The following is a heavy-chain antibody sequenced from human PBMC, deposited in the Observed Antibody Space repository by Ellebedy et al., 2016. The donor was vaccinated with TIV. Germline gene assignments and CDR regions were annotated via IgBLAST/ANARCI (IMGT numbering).Heavy chain of an antibody. CDR1: GGTFSSYA. Sequence: SVKVSCXASGGTFSSYAISWVRQAPGQGLEWMGGIIPIFGTANYAQKFQGRVTITADESTSTAYMELSSLRSEDTAVYYFARDAKTTGGYYYGMDVWGQGTTVTVSS. J-gene: IGHJ6*02. CDR3: ARDAKTTGGYYYGMDV. CDR2: IIPIFGTA. V-gene: IGHV1-69*13. D-gene: IGHD1-1*01.